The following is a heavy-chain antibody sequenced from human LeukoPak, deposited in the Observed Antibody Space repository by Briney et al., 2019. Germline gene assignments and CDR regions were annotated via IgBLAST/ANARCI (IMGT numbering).Heavy chain of an antibody. Sequence: GGSLRLSCAASGFTFSSYSMNWVRQAPGKGLEWVSSISSSSSYIYYADSVKGRFTISRDNAKNSLYLQMNSLRAEDTAVYYCAREGWQWRGHQPGRGTAFDIWGQGTMVTVSS. D-gene: IGHD6-19*01. CDR3: AREGWQWRGHQPGRGTAFDI. CDR1: GFTFSSYS. V-gene: IGHV3-21*01. J-gene: IGHJ3*02. CDR2: ISSSSSYI.